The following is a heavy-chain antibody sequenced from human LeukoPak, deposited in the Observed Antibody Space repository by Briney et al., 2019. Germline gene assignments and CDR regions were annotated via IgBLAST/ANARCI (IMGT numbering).Heavy chain of an antibody. J-gene: IGHJ3*02. CDR3: AREGVEAAFDI. V-gene: IGHV1-69*05. D-gene: IGHD2-15*01. CDR2: IIRIFGTA. Sequence: ASVKVSCKASGGTFSSYAISWVRQAPGQGLEWMGGIIRIFGTANYAQKFQGRVTITTDESTSTAYMELSSLRSEDTAVYYCAREGVEAAFDISGQGTMVTVSS. CDR1: GGTFSSYA.